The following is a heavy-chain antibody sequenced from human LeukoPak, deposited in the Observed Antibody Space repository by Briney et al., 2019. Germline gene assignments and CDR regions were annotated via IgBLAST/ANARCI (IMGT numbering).Heavy chain of an antibody. D-gene: IGHD3-22*01. V-gene: IGHV1-18*03. CDR3: ARSYETGGYYYWYFDL. CDR1: GYTFTNFG. CDR2: INPYNGNT. Sequence: GASVKVSCKAFGYTFTNFGITWVRQAPGQGLEWMGWINPYNGNTQYAQRLQGRVSMTTDTSTSTAYMELRSLTSDDLAVYYCARSYETGGYYYWYFDLWGRGTLVTVSS. J-gene: IGHJ2*01.